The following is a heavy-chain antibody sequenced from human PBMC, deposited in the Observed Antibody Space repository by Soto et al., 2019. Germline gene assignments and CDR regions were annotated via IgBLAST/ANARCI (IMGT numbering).Heavy chain of an antibody. CDR3: AREVRMPDYYYYGMDV. CDR2: ISAYNGNT. CDR1: GYTFTSYG. J-gene: IGHJ6*02. D-gene: IGHD2-2*01. Sequence: ASVKVSCKASGYTFTSYGISWVRQAPGQGLEWVGWISAYNGNTNYAQKLQGRVTMTTDTSTSTAYMELRSLRSDDTAVYYCAREVRMPDYYYYGMDVWGQGTTVTVSS. V-gene: IGHV1-18*01.